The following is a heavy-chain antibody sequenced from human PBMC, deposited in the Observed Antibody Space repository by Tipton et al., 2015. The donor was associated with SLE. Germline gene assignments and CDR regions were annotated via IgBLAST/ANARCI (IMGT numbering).Heavy chain of an antibody. J-gene: IGHJ4*02. D-gene: IGHD2-8*02. CDR3: AKEGGPYSAPGGSYFDY. CDR2: IRYDGSNK. V-gene: IGHV3-30*02. Sequence: SLRLSCAASGFTFSSYGMHWVRQAPGKGLEWVAFIRYDGSNKYYADSVKGRFTISRDNSKNTLYLQMNSLRAEDTAVYYCAKEGGPYSAPGGSYFDYWGQGTLVTVSS. CDR1: GFTFSSYG.